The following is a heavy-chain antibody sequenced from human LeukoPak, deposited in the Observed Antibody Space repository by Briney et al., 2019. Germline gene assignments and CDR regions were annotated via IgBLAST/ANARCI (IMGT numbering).Heavy chain of an antibody. V-gene: IGHV6-1*01. CDR3: ARGSSGSFDY. Sequence: SQTLSLTCDISGDSVSGNIVAWNWIRQSPSRGLEWLGRTNYRSKWYNDYAVSVRGRITINPDTSKNRFSLQLDSVTPEDTAVYYCARGSSGSFDYWGQGTLVTVSS. CDR1: GDSVSGNIVA. J-gene: IGHJ4*02. D-gene: IGHD6-19*01. CDR2: TNYRSKWYN.